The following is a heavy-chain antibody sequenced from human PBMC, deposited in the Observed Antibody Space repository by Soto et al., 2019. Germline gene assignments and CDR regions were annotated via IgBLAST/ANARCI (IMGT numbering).Heavy chain of an antibody. CDR3: ATAHSSSWYPPDY. J-gene: IGHJ4*02. V-gene: IGHV1-24*01. Sequence: QVQLVQSGAEVKKPGASVKVSCKVSGYTLTELSMHWVRQAPGKGLEWMGGFDPEDGETIYAQKLQGRVTMTEDTSTAAAYMELSSLRSEDTAVYYCATAHSSSWYPPDYWGQGTLVTVSS. CDR1: GYTLTELS. CDR2: FDPEDGET. D-gene: IGHD6-13*01.